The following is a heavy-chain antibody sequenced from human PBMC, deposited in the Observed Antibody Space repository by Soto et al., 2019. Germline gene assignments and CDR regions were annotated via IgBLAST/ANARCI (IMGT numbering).Heavy chain of an antibody. D-gene: IGHD6-13*01. Sequence: SVKVSCKASGGTFSSYAISWVRQAPGQGLEWMGGIIPIFGTANYAQKFQGRVTITADESTSTAYMELSSLRSEDTAVYYCARGRRGYSGYERIPGYSSSWYGFDYWGQGTRVTVSS. CDR2: IIPIFGTA. V-gene: IGHV1-69*13. CDR1: GGTFSSYA. J-gene: IGHJ4*02. CDR3: ARGRRGYSGYERIPGYSSSWYGFDY.